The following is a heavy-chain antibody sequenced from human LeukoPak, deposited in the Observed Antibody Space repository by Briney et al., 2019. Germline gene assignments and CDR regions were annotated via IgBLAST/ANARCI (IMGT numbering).Heavy chain of an antibody. J-gene: IGHJ4*02. CDR1: GYTFTSYG. Sequence: GASVKVSCKASGYTFTSYGISWVRQAPGQGLEWMGWISAYNGNTNYAQKLQGRVTMTTDTSTSTAYMELRSLRPDDTAVYYCAREYPYYYDSSGYSHLFDYWGQGTLVTVSS. CDR3: AREYPYYYDSSGYSHLFDY. V-gene: IGHV1-18*01. CDR2: ISAYNGNT. D-gene: IGHD3-22*01.